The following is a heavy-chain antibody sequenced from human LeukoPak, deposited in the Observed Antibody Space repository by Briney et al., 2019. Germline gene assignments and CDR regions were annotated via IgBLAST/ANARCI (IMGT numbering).Heavy chain of an antibody. D-gene: IGHD3-3*01. V-gene: IGHV4-38-2*01. CDR2: IYHSGST. Sequence: SETLSLTCAVSGYSISSGYYWGWIRQPPGKGLEWIGSIYHSGSTYYNPSLKSRVTISVDTSKNQFSLKLSSVTAADTAVYYCARVLPNYDFWSGYYLGFDYWGQGTLVTVSS. CDR3: ARVLPNYDFWSGYYLGFDY. J-gene: IGHJ4*02. CDR1: GYSISSGYY.